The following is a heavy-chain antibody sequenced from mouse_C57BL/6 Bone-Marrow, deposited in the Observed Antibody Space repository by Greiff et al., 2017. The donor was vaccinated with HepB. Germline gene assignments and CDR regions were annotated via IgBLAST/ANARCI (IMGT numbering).Heavy chain of an antibody. D-gene: IGHD1-1*01. CDR2: ISYDGSN. V-gene: IGHV3-6*01. CDR1: GYSITSGYY. Sequence: QLVESGPGLVKPSQSLSLTCSVTGYSITSGYYWNWIRQFPGNKLEWMGYISYDGSNNYNPSLKNRISITRDTSKNQFFLKLNSVTTEDTATYYCARRISHYYGSSYVTFHWYFDVWGTGTTVTVSS. J-gene: IGHJ1*03. CDR3: ARRISHYYGSSYVTFHWYFDV.